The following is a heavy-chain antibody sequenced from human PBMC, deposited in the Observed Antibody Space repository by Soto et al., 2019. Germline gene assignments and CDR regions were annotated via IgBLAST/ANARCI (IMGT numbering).Heavy chain of an antibody. CDR1: GFTFDDYG. Sequence: RPGGSLRLSCAASGFTFDDYGMSWVRQAPGKGLEWVSAINYKGGSTGYADSVKGRFTISRDNAKKSLYLQMNSLRAEDTALYYCARVSPTHYYGSGSDRQFDYWGQGTLVTVSS. D-gene: IGHD3-10*01. CDR2: INYKGGST. V-gene: IGHV3-20*04. J-gene: IGHJ4*02. CDR3: ARVSPTHYYGSGSDRQFDY.